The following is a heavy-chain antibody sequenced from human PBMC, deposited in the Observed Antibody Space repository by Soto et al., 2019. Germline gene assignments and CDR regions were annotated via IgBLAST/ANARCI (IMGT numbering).Heavy chain of an antibody. Sequence: QVQLVESGGGVVKTSGSLRIACAASGFTFSEYYMSWVRQAPGKGLEWVSYISSSGNTIYYADSVKGRFTISRDNAKNSVYLQMSSLRAEDTALYFCAKMSSENYYDPVFSWGQGTLVTASS. J-gene: IGHJ5*02. CDR1: GFTFSEYY. CDR3: AKMSSENYYDPVFS. V-gene: IGHV3-11*01. D-gene: IGHD3-22*01. CDR2: ISSSGNTI.